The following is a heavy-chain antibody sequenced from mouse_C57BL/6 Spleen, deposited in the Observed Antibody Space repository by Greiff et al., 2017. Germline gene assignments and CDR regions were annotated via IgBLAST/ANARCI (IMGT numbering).Heavy chain of an antibody. CDR3: ASTHSLFDY. Sequence: QVHVQQSGPELVKPGASVKISCKASGYAFSSSWMNWVKQRPGKGLEWIGRIYPGDGDTNYNGKFKGKATLTADKSSSTAYMQLRSLTSEDSAVYFCASTHSLFDYWGQGTTLTVSS. V-gene: IGHV1-82*01. CDR2: IYPGDGDT. CDR1: GYAFSSSW. J-gene: IGHJ2*01.